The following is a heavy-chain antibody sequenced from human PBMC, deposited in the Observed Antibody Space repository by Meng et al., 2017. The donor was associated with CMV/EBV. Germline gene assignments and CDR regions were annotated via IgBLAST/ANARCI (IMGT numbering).Heavy chain of an antibody. D-gene: IGHD3-9*01. J-gene: IGHJ5*02. Sequence: SYGMHWVRQAPGKGLEWVAVISYDGSNKYYADSVTGRFTISRDNSKNTLYLQMNSLRAEDTAVYYCAKASTQYYDILTGYPGGWFDPWGQGTLVTVSS. CDR2: ISYDGSNK. V-gene: IGHV3-30*18. CDR1: SYG. CDR3: AKASTQYYDILTGYPGGWFDP.